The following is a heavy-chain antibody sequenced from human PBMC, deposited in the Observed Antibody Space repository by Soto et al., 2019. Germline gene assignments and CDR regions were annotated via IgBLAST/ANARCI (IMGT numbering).Heavy chain of an antibody. D-gene: IGHD5-12*01. CDR3: ARGSGYSAYAYFDY. CDR2: INPNSGGT. Sequence: ASVKVSCKASGYTFTGYYMHWVRQAPGQGLEWMGWINPNSGGTNYAQKFQGWVTMTRDTSISTAYMELSRLRSDDTAVSSCARGSGYSAYAYFDYWGQGTLVTVSS. CDR1: GYTFTGYY. J-gene: IGHJ4*02. V-gene: IGHV1-2*04.